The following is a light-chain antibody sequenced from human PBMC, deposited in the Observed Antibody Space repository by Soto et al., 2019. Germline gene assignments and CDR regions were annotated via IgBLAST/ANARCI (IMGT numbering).Light chain of an antibody. J-gene: IGLJ1*01. V-gene: IGLV2-14*01. CDR1: SSDVGGYIY. Sequence: QSVLTQPASVSGSPGQSIAISCTGTSSDVGGYIYVSWYQQHPGKAPKLMIYEVSNRPSGVSNRFSGSKSGNTASLTISGLQAEDEADYYCSSYSRSSFYVLGTGTKVTVL. CDR3: SSYSRSSFYV. CDR2: EVS.